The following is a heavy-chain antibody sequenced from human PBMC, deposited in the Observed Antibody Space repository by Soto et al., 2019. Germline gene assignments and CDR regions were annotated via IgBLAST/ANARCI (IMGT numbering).Heavy chain of an antibody. D-gene: IGHD2-8*01. Sequence: QVQLVQSGAEVKKPGSSVKVSCKASGGTFSSYAISWVRQAPGQGLEWMGGIIPIFGTANYAQKFQGRVTITADESTSTDYMELSSLRSEDTAVYYCARVSGGVYAISYYCMDVWGQVTTVTVS. CDR3: ARVSGGVYAISYYCMDV. J-gene: IGHJ6*02. V-gene: IGHV1-69*01. CDR2: IIPIFGTA. CDR1: GGTFSSYA.